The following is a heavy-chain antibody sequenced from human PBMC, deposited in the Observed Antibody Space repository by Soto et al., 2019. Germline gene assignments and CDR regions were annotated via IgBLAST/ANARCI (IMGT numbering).Heavy chain of an antibody. CDR2: ISAYNGNT. CDR3: ARDHPIVVVPAATFPI. CDR1: GYTFTSYG. V-gene: IGHV1-18*01. Sequence: VNVSCKASGYTFTSYGISWVRQAPGQGLERMGWISAYNGNTNYAQKLQGRVTMTTDTSTSTAYMELRSLRSDDTAVYYCARDHPIVVVPAATFPIWGQGTMVTVSS. J-gene: IGHJ3*02. D-gene: IGHD2-2*01.